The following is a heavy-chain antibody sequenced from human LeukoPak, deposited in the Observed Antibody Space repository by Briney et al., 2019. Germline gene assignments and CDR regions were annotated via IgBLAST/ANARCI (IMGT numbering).Heavy chain of an antibody. CDR1: GFSFSGYG. CDR2: INQDGNEQ. CDR3: AGTTINLFDY. V-gene: IGHV3-7*01. Sequence: GGSLRLSCAASGFSFSGYGMHWVRQAPGKGLEWVANINQDGNEQYYVDSVRGRFTISRDNAKNSLYLQMNSLRAEDTAVYYCAGTTINLFDYWGQGTLVTVSS. J-gene: IGHJ4*02. D-gene: IGHD4-11*01.